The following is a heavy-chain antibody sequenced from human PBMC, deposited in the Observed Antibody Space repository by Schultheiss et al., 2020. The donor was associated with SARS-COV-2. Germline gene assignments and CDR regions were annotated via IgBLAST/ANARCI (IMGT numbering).Heavy chain of an antibody. Sequence: SETLSLTCTVSGGSISSGGYYWSWIRQHPGKGLEWIGYIYYSGSTYYNPSLKSRVTISVDTSKNQFSLKLSSVTAADTAVYYCARQDSSAEGGWFDPWGQGTLVTVSS. V-gene: IGHV4-31*03. D-gene: IGHD3-22*01. J-gene: IGHJ5*02. CDR1: GGSISSGGYY. CDR2: IYYSGST. CDR3: ARQDSSAEGGWFDP.